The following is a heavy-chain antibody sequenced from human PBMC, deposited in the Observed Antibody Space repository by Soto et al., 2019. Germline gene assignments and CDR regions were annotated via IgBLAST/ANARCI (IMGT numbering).Heavy chain of an antibody. CDR2: IHSSGTT. V-gene: IGHV4-4*07. J-gene: IGHJ4*02. CDR1: RGSIDSFY. D-gene: IGHD1-7*01. CDR3: ARDRIIGTSYSDY. Sequence: SLTCTFSRGSIDSFYWSWIRQPAGKGLEWIGRIHSSGTTNYNPSLKSRVTMSVDTSRNQFSLELTSVTAADTAVYYCARDRIIGTSYSDYWGQGVLVTVSS.